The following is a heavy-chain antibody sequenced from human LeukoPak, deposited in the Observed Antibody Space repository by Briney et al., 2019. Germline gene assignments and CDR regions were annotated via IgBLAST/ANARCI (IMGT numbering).Heavy chain of an antibody. CDR2: IIPILGIA. V-gene: IGHV1-69*04. J-gene: IGHJ4*02. D-gene: IGHD2-2*01. Sequence: GASVKVSCKSSGCTFSSYAISWVRQAPGQGLEWMGRIIPILGIANYAQKFQGRVTITADKSTSTAYMELSSLRSEDTAVYYCARDPYCSSTSCYEDSFDYWGQGTLVTVSS. CDR3: ARDPYCSSTSCYEDSFDY. CDR1: GCTFSSYA.